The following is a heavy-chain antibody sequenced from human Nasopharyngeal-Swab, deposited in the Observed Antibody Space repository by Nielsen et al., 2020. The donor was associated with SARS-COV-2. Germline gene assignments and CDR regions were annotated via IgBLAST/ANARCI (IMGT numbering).Heavy chain of an antibody. D-gene: IGHD2-8*02. Sequence: ASVKVSCKASGYTFTSYYMHWVRQAPGQGLEWMGIINPSGGSTSYAQKFQGRVTMTRDTSTSIVYTELSSLRSEDTAVYYCARGPLVANVDYYYYYMDVWGKGTTVTVSS. CDR2: INPSGGST. J-gene: IGHJ6*03. CDR1: GYTFTSYY. CDR3: ARGPLVANVDYYYYYMDV. V-gene: IGHV1-46*01.